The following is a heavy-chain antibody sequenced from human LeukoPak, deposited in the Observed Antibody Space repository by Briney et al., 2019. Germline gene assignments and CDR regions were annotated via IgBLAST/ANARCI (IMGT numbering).Heavy chain of an antibody. Sequence: GGSLRLSCAASGFTFSNYNMNWVRQAPGKAMEWVSSITSSGTYIFYVDSVKGRFTISRDNAKNSLYLQMDSLGPEDTAVYYCARDPYSGNYGNHYYYYMDVWGKGTTVTISS. CDR2: ITSSGTYI. CDR3: ARDPYSGNYGNHYYYYMDV. CDR1: GFTFSNYN. V-gene: IGHV3-21*01. J-gene: IGHJ6*03. D-gene: IGHD1-26*01.